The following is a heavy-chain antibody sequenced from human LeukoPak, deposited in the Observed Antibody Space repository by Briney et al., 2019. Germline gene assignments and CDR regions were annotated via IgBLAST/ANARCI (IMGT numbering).Heavy chain of an antibody. CDR1: GGSISNYY. D-gene: IGHD3-10*01. J-gene: IGHJ4*02. Sequence: SETLSLTCTVSGGSISNYYWSWIRQPPGKGLEWIGYIYTSGSTNYNPSLKSRVTISVDTSKNQFSLKLSSVTAADTAVYYYARQVPWFGVPYYFDYWGQGTLVTVSS. V-gene: IGHV4-4*09. CDR2: IYTSGST. CDR3: ARQVPWFGVPYYFDY.